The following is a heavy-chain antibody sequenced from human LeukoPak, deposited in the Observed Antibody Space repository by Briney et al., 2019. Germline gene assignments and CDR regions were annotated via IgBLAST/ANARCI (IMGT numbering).Heavy chain of an antibody. V-gene: IGHV3-7*01. CDR2: VNQDGSQK. D-gene: IGHD6-19*01. Sequence: GGSLTLSCSASGFTFNKYWMSWIRQLPGQGLEWVANVNQDGSQKYYVDSVKGRFTNSRDNARNLLYLQMNSLRAEDTAVYSCVRDVSSGWAFDYWGHGTLVTVSS. J-gene: IGHJ4*01. CDR3: VRDVSSGWAFDY. CDR1: GFTFNKYW.